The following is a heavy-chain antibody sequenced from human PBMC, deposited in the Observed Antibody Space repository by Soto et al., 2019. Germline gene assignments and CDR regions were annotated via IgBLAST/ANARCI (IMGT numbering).Heavy chain of an antibody. CDR1: GFPFSSYV. CDR3: AHPRGYGVFDAYDI. Sequence: PVGSLRLSCAASGFPFSSYVMSWVRQAPGKGLEWVSAISAGGSDTYHADSVKGRFTISRDNSIFTLFLQMNSLRTEDTAVYYCAHPRGYGVFDAYDIWGQGALVTVSS. CDR2: ISAGGSDT. D-gene: IGHD2-8*01. J-gene: IGHJ3*02. V-gene: IGHV3-23*01.